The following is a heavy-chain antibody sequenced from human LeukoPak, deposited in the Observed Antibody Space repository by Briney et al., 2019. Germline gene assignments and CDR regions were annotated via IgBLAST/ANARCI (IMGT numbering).Heavy chain of an antibody. CDR3: ARDGGSYQVGSFDY. J-gene: IGHJ3*01. Sequence: PGGSLRLSCVISGFTVSNNYMSWVRQAPGKGLEWVTLMYSGGDTFYAASVKGRFTISRDTSKNTVYLQMKNLRPEDTAMYYCARDGGSYQVGSFDYWGQGTMVTVSS. V-gene: IGHV3-53*01. CDR1: GFTVSNNY. D-gene: IGHD1-26*01. CDR2: MYSGGDT.